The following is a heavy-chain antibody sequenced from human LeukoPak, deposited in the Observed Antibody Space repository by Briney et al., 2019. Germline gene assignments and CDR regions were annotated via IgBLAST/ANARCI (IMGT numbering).Heavy chain of an antibody. D-gene: IGHD3-22*01. CDR3: ARDAPYYYDSSGSNNWFDP. CDR2: IYYSGST. Sequence: SETLSLTCTVSGGSVSSGDYYWSWIRQPPGKGLEWIGYIYYSGSTYYNPSLKSRITISVDTSKNQFSLKLSSVTAADTAVYYCARDAPYYYDSSGSNNWFDPWGQGTLVTVSS. J-gene: IGHJ5*02. V-gene: IGHV4-30-4*08. CDR1: GGSVSSGDYY.